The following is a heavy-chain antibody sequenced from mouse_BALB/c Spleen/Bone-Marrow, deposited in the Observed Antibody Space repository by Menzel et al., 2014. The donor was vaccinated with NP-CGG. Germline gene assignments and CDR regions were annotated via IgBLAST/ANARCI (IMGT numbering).Heavy chain of an antibody. Sequence: VQLQQSGPELVKRGASVKISCKASGYTFTDYNMHWVKQSHGKSLDWMGYIYPYNVGTGYNQQFKSKATLTVANSSSPPYMQLRSMTAQDSAVYYCARLGRDYWGQGTTLTIYS. CDR1: GYTFTDYN. V-gene: IGHV1S29*02. CDR2: IYPYNVGT. J-gene: IGHJ2*01. D-gene: IGHD4-1*01. CDR3: ARLGRDY.